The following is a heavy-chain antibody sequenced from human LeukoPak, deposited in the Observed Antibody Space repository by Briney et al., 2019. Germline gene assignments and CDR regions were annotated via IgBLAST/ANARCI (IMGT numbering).Heavy chain of an antibody. CDR3: ASTYYYDSSGYRADY. J-gene: IGHJ4*02. CDR2: TSHSGST. V-gene: IGHV4-59*01. Sequence: SETLSLTCIVSGDSISSYYWSWIRQPPGKGLEWIGYTSHSGSTNSNPSLKSRVTISVDTSKNQFSLTLSSVTAADTAMYYCASTYYYDSSGYRADYWGQGTLVTVSS. D-gene: IGHD3-22*01. CDR1: GDSISSYY.